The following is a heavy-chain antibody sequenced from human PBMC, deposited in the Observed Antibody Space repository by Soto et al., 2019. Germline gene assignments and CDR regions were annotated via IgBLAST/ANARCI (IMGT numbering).Heavy chain of an antibody. CDR3: ATSFGSGSRAFDY. CDR1: GDTFNFYT. D-gene: IGHD3-10*01. CDR2: FNPILSFS. Sequence: QVQLVQSGAEVKKPGSSVKVSCKASGDTFNFYTINWVRQAPGLGLEWMGRFNPILSFSNSALKFQGRVTLTADKSTSTAYMVLSSLRSEDTAIYYCATSFGSGSRAFDYWGQGALVNVSS. V-gene: IGHV1-69*02. J-gene: IGHJ4*02.